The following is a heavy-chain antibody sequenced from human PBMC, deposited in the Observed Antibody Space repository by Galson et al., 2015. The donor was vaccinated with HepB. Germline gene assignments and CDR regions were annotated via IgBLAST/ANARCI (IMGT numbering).Heavy chain of an antibody. J-gene: IGHJ4*02. D-gene: IGHD5-12*01. CDR2: IIPIYGTA. CDR3: ARAGGLGWLRFGFDY. Sequence: SVTVSCKASGGSFSNQGISWVRQAPGQGLEWMGGIIPIYGTANYAQKFQGRVTITADESTSTVYMELTSLRSEDTAVYYCARAGGLGWLRFGFDYWGQGTLVTVSS. CDR1: GGSFSNQG. V-gene: IGHV1-69*13.